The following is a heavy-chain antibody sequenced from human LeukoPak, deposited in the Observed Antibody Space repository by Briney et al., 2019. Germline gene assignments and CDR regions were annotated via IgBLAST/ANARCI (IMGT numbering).Heavy chain of an antibody. CDR3: ARHRGGERSNWRMDIQNWFDP. CDR2: IYHSGST. V-gene: IGHV4-38-2*02. D-gene: IGHD2-2*03. Sequence: SETLSLTCTVSGYSIGSISSTYYWGWVRQSPGKGLEWIGSIYHSGSTNYNPSLKSRVTISVDTSKNQFSLKLSSVTAADTAVYYCARHRGGERSNWRMDIQNWFDPWGQGTLVTVSS. J-gene: IGHJ5*02. CDR1: GYSIGSISSTYY.